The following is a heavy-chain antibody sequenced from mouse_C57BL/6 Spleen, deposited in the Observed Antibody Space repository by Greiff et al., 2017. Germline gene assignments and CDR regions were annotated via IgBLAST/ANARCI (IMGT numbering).Heavy chain of an antibody. V-gene: IGHV1-52*01. D-gene: IGHD1-1*01. CDR3: ARSDYYGSSYDY. CDR1: GYTFTSYW. Sequence: QVQLQQPGAELVRPGSSVKLSCKASGYTFTSYWMHWVKQRPIQGLEWIGNIDPSDSETHYNQKFKDKATLTVDKSSSTAYMQLSSLTSEDAAVYYGARSDYYGSSYDYWGQGTTLTVSS. J-gene: IGHJ2*01. CDR2: IDPSDSET.